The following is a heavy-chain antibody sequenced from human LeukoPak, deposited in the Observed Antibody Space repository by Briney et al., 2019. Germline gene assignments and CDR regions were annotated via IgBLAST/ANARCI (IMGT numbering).Heavy chain of an antibody. D-gene: IGHD6-13*01. CDR1: GGSISSSSYY. CDR3: ARDWAAAGPNYYYYYGMDV. V-gene: IGHV4-39*02. J-gene: IGHJ6*02. Sequence: PSETLSLTCTVSGGSISSSSYYWGSIRQPPGKGLEWIGSIYYSGSTYYNPSLKSRVTISVDTSKNQFSLKLSSVTAADTAVYYCARDWAAAGPNYYYYYGMDVWGQGTTVTVSS. CDR2: IYYSGST.